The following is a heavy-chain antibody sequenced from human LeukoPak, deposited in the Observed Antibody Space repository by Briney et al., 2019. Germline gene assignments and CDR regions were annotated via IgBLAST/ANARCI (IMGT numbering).Heavy chain of an antibody. CDR2: IYYSGST. J-gene: IGHJ4*02. D-gene: IGHD3/OR15-3a*01. V-gene: IGHV4-39*01. Sequence: GSLRLSCAASGFTFSSYAMSWVRQPPGKGLEWIGSIYYSGSTYYNPSLKSRVTISVDTSKNQFSPKLRSVTAADTAVYYCARHFGTWGQGTLVTVSS. CDR3: ARHFGT. CDR1: GFTFSSYA.